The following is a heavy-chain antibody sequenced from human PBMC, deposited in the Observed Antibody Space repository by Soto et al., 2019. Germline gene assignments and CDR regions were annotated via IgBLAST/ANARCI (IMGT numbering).Heavy chain of an antibody. V-gene: IGHV1-18*01. J-gene: IGHJ1*01. Sequence: QGQLVQSGAEVKKPGASVKVSCKASGYTFSSYSISWVRQAPGQGLEWMGWISAYNGNTNYGQKLQGRVTMTTDTSTSIALLELRSLGCDDTAVYSCGRDDPRVQKWRQGHLVPVSS. CDR1: GYTFSSYS. D-gene: IGHD6-6*01. CDR2: ISAYNGNT. CDR3: GRDDPRVQK.